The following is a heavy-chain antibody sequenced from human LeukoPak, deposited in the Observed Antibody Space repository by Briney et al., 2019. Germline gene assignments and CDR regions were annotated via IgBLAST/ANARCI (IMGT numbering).Heavy chain of an antibody. Sequence: SVKVSCKASGGTFSSYAISWVRQAPGQGLEWMGRIIPILGIANYAQKFQGRVTITADKSTSTAYMELSSLRSEDTAVYYCARALASAAGTVGDFDYWGQGTLVTVSS. V-gene: IGHV1-69*04. J-gene: IGHJ4*02. CDR2: IIPILGIA. CDR1: GGTFSSYA. CDR3: ARALASAAGTVGDFDY. D-gene: IGHD6-13*01.